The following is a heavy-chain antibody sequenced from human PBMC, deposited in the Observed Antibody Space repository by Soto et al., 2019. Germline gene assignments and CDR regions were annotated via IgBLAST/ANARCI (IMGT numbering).Heavy chain of an antibody. CDR1: GYTFVSYE. CDR3: AGGDGYIFDY. CDR2: MNPNSGNT. J-gene: IGHJ4*02. Sequence: QVQLVQSGAEVKKPGASVKVSCKASGYTFVSYEINWVRQATGQGPEWMGWMNPNSGNTGYAQKCQGRVTMTTNTSISTAYMELSSLRSDDTAVYSCAGGDGYIFDYWGQGTLITVSS. V-gene: IGHV1-8*01. D-gene: IGHD5-12*01.